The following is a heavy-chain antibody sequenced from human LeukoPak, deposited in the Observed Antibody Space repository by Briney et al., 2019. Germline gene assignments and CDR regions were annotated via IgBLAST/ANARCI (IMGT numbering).Heavy chain of an antibody. J-gene: IGHJ4*02. CDR2: INPNSGGT. V-gene: IGHV1-2*02. D-gene: IGHD3-22*01. CDR3: AREQPDTMIVVS. CDR1: GYTFTDYY. Sequence: ASVKVSCKTSGYTFTDYYMHWVRQAPGQGLEWMGWINPNSGGTNYAQKFQGRVTMTRDTSISTAYMELSRLRSDDTAVYYCAREQPDTMIVVSWGQGTLVTVSS.